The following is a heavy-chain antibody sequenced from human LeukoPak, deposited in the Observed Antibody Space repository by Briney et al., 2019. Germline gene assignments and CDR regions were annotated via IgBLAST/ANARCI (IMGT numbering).Heavy chain of an antibody. V-gene: IGHV4-31*03. D-gene: IGHD2-2*01. CDR2: IYYSGST. CDR1: GGSISRGGYY. CDR3: ARDDFYCSSTSCYYNFMDV. J-gene: IGHJ6*03. Sequence: PSQTLSLTCTVSGGSISRGGYYWSWIRQHPGKGLEWIGYIYYSGSTYYNPSLKSRVTISVDTSKNQFSLKLSSVTAADTAVYYCARDDFYCSSTSCYYNFMDVWGKGTTVTVSS.